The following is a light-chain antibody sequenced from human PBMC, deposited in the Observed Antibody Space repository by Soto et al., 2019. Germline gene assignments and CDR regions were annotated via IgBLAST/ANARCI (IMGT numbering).Light chain of an antibody. CDR2: GAS. CDR1: QDISNNY. CDR3: QQYGSSPWT. Sequence: EIVLTQSPGTLSLSPGERTTLSCRASQDISNNYLTWYQQKPGQAPRLLIYGASSRATGIPDRFSGSGSGTDFSLTISRLEPEDFAVYYCQQYGSSPWTFGQGTKVEIK. J-gene: IGKJ1*01. V-gene: IGKV3-20*01.